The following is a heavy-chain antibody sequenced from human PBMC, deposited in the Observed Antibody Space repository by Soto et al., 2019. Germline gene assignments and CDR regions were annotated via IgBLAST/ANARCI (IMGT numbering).Heavy chain of an antibody. J-gene: IGHJ5*02. V-gene: IGHV4-34*01. Sequence: QVQLQQWGAGLLNPSETLSLTCGVSGGSFSGYFWTWIRQPPGKGLEWIGEINHIGSTNYNPSLRSRLTISIDTSKNQFSLNLSSVTVADTAFYYCAREGHLREQYNWFDLWGQGTLVTVSS. CDR2: INHIGST. CDR3: AREGHLREQYNWFDL. CDR1: GGSFSGYF.